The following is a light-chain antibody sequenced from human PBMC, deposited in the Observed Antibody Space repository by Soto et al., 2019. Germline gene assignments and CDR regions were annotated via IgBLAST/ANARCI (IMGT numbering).Light chain of an antibody. V-gene: IGKV3-15*01. Sequence: ETVMTQSPVTLSVSPGDPATLSCRASQRVSSHLAWYQQKPGQAPRLLIYAASNRATGIPVRFSGSGSETEFTLTIRSLQSEDSALYYCHQYNNWPWTVGQGTKVDIK. CDR1: QRVSSH. J-gene: IGKJ1*01. CDR3: HQYNNWPWT. CDR2: AAS.